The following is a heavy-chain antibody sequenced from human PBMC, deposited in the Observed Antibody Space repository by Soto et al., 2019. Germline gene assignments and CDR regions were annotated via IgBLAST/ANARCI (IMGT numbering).Heavy chain of an antibody. CDR3: ARDPSYFDF. V-gene: IGHV3-21*02. Sequence: EVQLVESGGGLVEPGGSLRLSCAASGFTFSSYSMNWVRQAPGKGLEWVSSISSTSSYIYYADSVRGRFTISRDNAKNSLYLQLNSLRAEYTAVYYCARDPSYFDFWGQGTLVTVSS. CDR2: ISSTSSYI. J-gene: IGHJ4*02. CDR1: GFTFSSYS.